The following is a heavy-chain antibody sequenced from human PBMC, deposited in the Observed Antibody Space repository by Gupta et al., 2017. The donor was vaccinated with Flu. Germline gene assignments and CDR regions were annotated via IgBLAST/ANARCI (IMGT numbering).Heavy chain of an antibody. CDR2: ISWNSGSI. Sequence: VSYISWNSGSIGYADSVKGRFTISRDNAKNSLYLQMNSLRAEDTALYYCAKGGAGVTWATDYWGQGTLVTVSS. J-gene: IGHJ4*02. D-gene: IGHD5-18*01. V-gene: IGHV3-9*01. CDR3: AKGGAGVTWATDY.